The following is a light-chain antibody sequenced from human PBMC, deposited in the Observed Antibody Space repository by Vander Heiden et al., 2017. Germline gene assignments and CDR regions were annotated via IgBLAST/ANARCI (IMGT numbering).Light chain of an antibody. V-gene: IGKV2-28*01. Sequence: DIVLTQSPLSLPVTPGEPASISCSSSQSLLHSDGFYSLDWYLQKPGQSPQLLIYLGSHRASGVPDRFSGSGSGTDFTLEISRVEAEDVGVYYCMQALQTPPTFGQGTKLEIK. CDR2: LGS. CDR3: MQALQTPPT. CDR1: QSLLHSDGFYS. J-gene: IGKJ2*01.